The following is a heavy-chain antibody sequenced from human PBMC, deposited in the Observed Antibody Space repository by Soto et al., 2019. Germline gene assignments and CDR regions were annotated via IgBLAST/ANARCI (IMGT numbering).Heavy chain of an antibody. CDR1: GGSISSSSYY. CDR3: ARARGGWHVGRSSSYYYYGMDV. J-gene: IGHJ6*02. V-gene: IGHV4-39*01. Sequence: SETLSLTCTVSGGSISSSSYYWGWIRQPPGKGLEWIGSIYYSGSTYYNPSLKSRVTISVDTSKNQFSLKLSSVTAADTAVYYRARARGGWHVGRSSSYYYYGMDVWGQGTTVTVSS. D-gene: IGHD6-19*01. CDR2: IYYSGST.